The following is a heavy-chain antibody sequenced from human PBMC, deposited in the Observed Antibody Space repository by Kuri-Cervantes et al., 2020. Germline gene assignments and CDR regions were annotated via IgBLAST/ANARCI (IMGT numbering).Heavy chain of an antibody. CDR1: GFTFSNHN. J-gene: IGHJ6*03. V-gene: IGHV3-33*01. D-gene: IGHD3-3*01. CDR2: TWFDGSKQ. Sequence: GESLKISCAASGFTFSNHNMHWVRQAPGKGLEWVAVTWFDGSKQYYADSVKGRFTISRDNSRNTLYLQMNSLRVEDTAVYYCATNPYYDFWSGDLDSYYYYYYMDVWGKGTTVTVSS. CDR3: ATNPYYDFWSGDLDSYYYYYYMDV.